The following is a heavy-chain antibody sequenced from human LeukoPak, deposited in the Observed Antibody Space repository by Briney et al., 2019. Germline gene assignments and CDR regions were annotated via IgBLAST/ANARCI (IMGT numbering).Heavy chain of an antibody. J-gene: IGHJ4*02. CDR3: ARDTWDHTNY. V-gene: IGHV3-66*01. D-gene: IGHD1-1*01. CDR2: IYSGGST. Sequence: GGSLRLSCAASGFTVSSNYMSWVRQAPGKGLEWVSVIYSGGSTYYADSVKGRFTISRDNSKNTLYLQMNCLRAEDTAVYYCARDTWDHTNYWGQGTLVTVSS. CDR1: GFTVSSNY.